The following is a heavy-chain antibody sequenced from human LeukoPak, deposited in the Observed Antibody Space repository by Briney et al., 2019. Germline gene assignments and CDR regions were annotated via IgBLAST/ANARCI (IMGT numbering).Heavy chain of an antibody. V-gene: IGHV4-39*01. J-gene: IGHJ4*02. CDR2: IYYSGST. Sequence: PSETLSLTCTVSGGSISSSSYYWGWIRQPPGKGLEWIGTIYYSGSTYYSPSLKSRVTISVDTSKNQFSLKLSSVTAADTAVYHCARRGRYYYDSSGYYFDYWGQGTLVTVSS. CDR3: ARRGRYYYDSSGYYFDY. CDR1: GGSISSSSYY. D-gene: IGHD3-22*01.